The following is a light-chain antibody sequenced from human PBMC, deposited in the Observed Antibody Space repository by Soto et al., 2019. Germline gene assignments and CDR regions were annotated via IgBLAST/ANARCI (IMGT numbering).Light chain of an antibody. CDR3: QHYSFHLT. V-gene: IGKV1-5*03. Sequence: DIQMTQSPSTLSASVGDRVTITCRASESISSWLAWYQQKPVKAPNLLIYKASSLQSGVPSRFSGSGSGTEFTITISRLQADDFATYYCQHYSFHLTFGQGTKVEVK. CDR1: ESISSW. CDR2: KAS. J-gene: IGKJ1*01.